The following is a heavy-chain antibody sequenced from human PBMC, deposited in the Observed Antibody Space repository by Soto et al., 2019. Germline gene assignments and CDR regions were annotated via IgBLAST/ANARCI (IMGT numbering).Heavy chain of an antibody. V-gene: IGHV3-9*01. CDR1: GFTFNDYA. CDR3: AKGGSSSGRYSDY. CDR2: INWNSGNI. Sequence: EVQLVESGGGLVQPGGSLRLSCAASGFTFNDYAMHWVRQAPGKGLDWVSGINWNSGNIGYADSVKGRFTISRDSAKNSLNLQMNSRRAEDTALYYCAKGGSSSGRYSDYWGQGTLVTVSS. J-gene: IGHJ4*02. D-gene: IGHD6-6*01.